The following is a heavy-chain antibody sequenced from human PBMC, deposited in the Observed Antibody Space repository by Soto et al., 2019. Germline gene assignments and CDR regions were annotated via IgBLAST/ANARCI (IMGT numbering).Heavy chain of an antibody. Sequence: ASVKVSCKASGYTFTSYAISWVRQAPGQGLEWMGRIIPILGIANYAQKFQGRVTITADKSTSTAYMELSSLRSEDTAVYYCARVWGGSPVVWFDPWGQGTLVTVSS. CDR1: GYTFTSYA. D-gene: IGHD1-26*01. CDR2: IIPILGIA. CDR3: ARVWGGSPVVWFDP. J-gene: IGHJ5*02. V-gene: IGHV1-69*04.